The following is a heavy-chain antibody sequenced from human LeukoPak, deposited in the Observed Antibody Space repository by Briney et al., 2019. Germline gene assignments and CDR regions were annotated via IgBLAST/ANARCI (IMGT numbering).Heavy chain of an antibody. J-gene: IGHJ4*02. D-gene: IGHD3-10*01. Sequence: PGGSLRLCCAASGFTFSSYAMSWVRQAPGKGLEWVSAISGSGGSTYYADSVKGRFTISRDNSKNTLYLQMNSLRAEDTAVYYCATDGSGSYLGGDYWGQGTLVTVSS. CDR2: ISGSGGST. V-gene: IGHV3-23*01. CDR3: ATDGSGSYLGGDY. CDR1: GFTFSSYA.